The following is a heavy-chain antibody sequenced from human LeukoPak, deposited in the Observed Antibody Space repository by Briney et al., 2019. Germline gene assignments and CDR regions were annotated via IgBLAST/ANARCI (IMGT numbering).Heavy chain of an antibody. V-gene: IGHV3-7*03. CDR1: GFTFSSYW. CDR2: IKQDGSEK. Sequence: PGGSLRLSCAASGFTFSSYWMSWVRQAPGKGLEWVANIKQDGSEKYYVDSVKGRFTISRDNAKNSLYLQMNSLRAEDTAVYYCARKHPDYYDSSGYYFDYWGQGTLVTVSS. J-gene: IGHJ4*02. D-gene: IGHD3-22*01. CDR3: ARKHPDYYDSSGYYFDY.